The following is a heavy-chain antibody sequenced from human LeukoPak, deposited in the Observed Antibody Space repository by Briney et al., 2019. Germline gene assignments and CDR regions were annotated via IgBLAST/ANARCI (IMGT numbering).Heavy chain of an antibody. CDR1: GFTLSSYL. CDR2: IKQDGSEK. Sequence: GGSLRLSCAASGFTLSSYLMSWVRQAPGKGREWVANIKQDGSEKYYVDSVKARFTISRDNAKNSLYLQMNSLRAEDTAVYYCAGGYDPTYYYYYYMDVWGKGTTVTVSS. D-gene: IGHD5-12*01. J-gene: IGHJ6*03. V-gene: IGHV3-7*01. CDR3: AGGYDPTYYYYYYMDV.